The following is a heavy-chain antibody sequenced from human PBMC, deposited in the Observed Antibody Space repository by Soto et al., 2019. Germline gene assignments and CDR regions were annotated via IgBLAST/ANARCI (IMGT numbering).Heavy chain of an antibody. J-gene: IGHJ4*02. V-gene: IGHV3-30*18. Sequence: QVQLVESGGGVVQPGRALRLSCAASGFTFSSYGMHWVRQAPGKGLEWVAVISYDGSNKYYADSVKGRFTISRDNSNNTLYLQMNSLRAEDTAVYYCEKVEVGSGWYASGYCGKGTMVTVSS. CDR3: EKVEVGSGWYASGY. CDR1: GFTFSSYG. D-gene: IGHD6-19*01. CDR2: ISYDGSNK.